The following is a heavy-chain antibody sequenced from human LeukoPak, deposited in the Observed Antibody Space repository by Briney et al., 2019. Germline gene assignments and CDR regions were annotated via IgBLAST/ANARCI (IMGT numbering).Heavy chain of an antibody. D-gene: IGHD3-22*01. CDR2: TSGEGGST. Sequence: GGSLRLSCAASGFTFDDYAMHWVRQAPGKGLEWVSLTSGEGGSTYYADSVKGRFTISRDNSKNSLYLQMNSLRTEDTALYYCAKAHYYDSSGYYPYWGQGTLVTVSS. CDR1: GFTFDDYA. CDR3: AKAHYYDSSGYYPY. V-gene: IGHV3-43*02. J-gene: IGHJ4*02.